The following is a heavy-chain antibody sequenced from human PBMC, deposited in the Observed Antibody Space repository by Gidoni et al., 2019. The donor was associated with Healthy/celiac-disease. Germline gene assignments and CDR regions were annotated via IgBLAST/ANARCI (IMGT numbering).Heavy chain of an antibody. Sequence: EVQLLESGGGLVQPGGSLRLRCAASGFTFSSYAMSSVRQAPGKGLEWVSAISGSGGSTYYADSVKGRFTISRDNSKNTLYLQMNSLRAEDTAVYYCAKDQQWLRGPEDYWGQGTLVTVSS. J-gene: IGHJ4*02. V-gene: IGHV3-23*01. CDR1: GFTFSSYA. CDR3: AKDQQWLRGPEDY. D-gene: IGHD5-12*01. CDR2: ISGSGGST.